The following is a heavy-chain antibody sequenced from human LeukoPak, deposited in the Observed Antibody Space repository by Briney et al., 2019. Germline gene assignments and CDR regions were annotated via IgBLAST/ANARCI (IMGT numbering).Heavy chain of an antibody. CDR3: ARRPVDTSMVGLDY. J-gene: IGHJ4*02. CDR1: GYIFTSHW. D-gene: IGHD5-18*01. V-gene: IGHV5-51*01. Sequence: GESLKISCKGSGYIFTSHWIGWVRQMPGEGLEWMGIMYPGDSDTRYSPSFQGQVTISADKSISTAYLQWSSLKASDTAIYYCARRPVDTSMVGLDYWGQGTLVTVSS. CDR2: MYPGDSDT.